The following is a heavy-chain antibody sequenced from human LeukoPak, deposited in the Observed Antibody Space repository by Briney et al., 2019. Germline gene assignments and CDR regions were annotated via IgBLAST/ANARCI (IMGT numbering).Heavy chain of an antibody. J-gene: IGHJ4*02. D-gene: IGHD4-17*01. V-gene: IGHV4-59*01. Sequence: SETLSLTCTVSGGSISGYYWSWIRQPPGKGLEWIGYIYNSGSTNYNPSLKSRVTISLDTPKIQFSLKLRSVTAADTAVYYCARDDYGAYFDYWGQGTLVTVSS. CDR3: ARDDYGAYFDY. CDR2: IYNSGST. CDR1: GGSISGYY.